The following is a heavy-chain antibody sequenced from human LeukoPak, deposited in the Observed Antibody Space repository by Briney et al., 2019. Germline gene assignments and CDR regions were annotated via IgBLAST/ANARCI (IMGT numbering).Heavy chain of an antibody. D-gene: IGHD3-10*01. CDR3: ARGGSFVEY. J-gene: IGHJ4*02. CDR1: GFTFSNYE. CDR2: ISSGGSTV. Sequence: SGGSLRLSCAASGFTFSNYEMHWVRRAPGKGLEWVSYISSGGSTVYYADSVKGRFTVSRDNAKNSLYLQMSSLRAKDTAVYYCARGGSFVEYWGQGTLVSVSS. V-gene: IGHV3-48*03.